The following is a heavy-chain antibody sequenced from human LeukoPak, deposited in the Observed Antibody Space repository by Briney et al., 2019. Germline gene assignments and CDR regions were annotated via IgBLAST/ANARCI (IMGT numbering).Heavy chain of an antibody. CDR3: ARIRSRKWGFDY. J-gene: IGHJ4*02. CDR2: IYYSGST. V-gene: IGHV4-39*07. D-gene: IGHD1-26*01. Sequence: SETLSLTCTVSGGSISSSSYYWGWIRQPPGKGLEWIGSIYYSGSTYYNPSLKSRVTISVDTSKNQFSLKLSSVTAADTAVYYCARIRSRKWGFDYWGQGTLDTVSS. CDR1: GGSISSSSYY.